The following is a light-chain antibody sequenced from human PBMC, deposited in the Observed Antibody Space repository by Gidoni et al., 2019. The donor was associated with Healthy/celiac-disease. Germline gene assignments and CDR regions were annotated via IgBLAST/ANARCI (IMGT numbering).Light chain of an antibody. J-gene: IGKJ1*01. Sequence: DIQMTQPPSSLSASVGDRVTITCRASQSSSSYLNWYQQKPGKAPKLLIYAASSLQSGVPSRFSCSGSGTDFTLTISSLQPEDFATYYCQQSYSTPWTFGQGTKVEIK. CDR1: QSSSSY. CDR3: QQSYSTPWT. V-gene: IGKV1-39*01. CDR2: AAS.